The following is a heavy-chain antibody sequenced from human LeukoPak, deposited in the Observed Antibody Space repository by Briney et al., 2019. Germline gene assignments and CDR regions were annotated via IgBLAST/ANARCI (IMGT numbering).Heavy chain of an antibody. CDR3: ARGRNYYDSSGDFDY. Sequence: SETLSLTCAVPGGSISSSNWWSWVRQPPGKGLEWIGEIYHSGSTNYNPSLKSRVTISVDKSKNQFSLKLSSVAAADTAVYYCARGRNYYDSSGDFDYWGQGTLVTVSS. CDR1: GGSISSSNW. D-gene: IGHD3-22*01. CDR2: IYHSGST. J-gene: IGHJ4*02. V-gene: IGHV4-4*02.